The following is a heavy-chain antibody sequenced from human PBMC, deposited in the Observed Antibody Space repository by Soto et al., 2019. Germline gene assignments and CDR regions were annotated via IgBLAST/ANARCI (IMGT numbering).Heavy chain of an antibody. D-gene: IGHD3-3*01. J-gene: IGHJ4*02. CDR1: GYTFTSYS. CDR2: INAGNGNT. V-gene: IGHV1-3*01. CDR3: ARERTTIFGDFDY. Sequence: ASVKVSCKASGYTFTSYSMRWVRQAPGQRLEWMGWINAGNGNTKYSQKFQGRVTITRDTSASTAYMELSSLRSEDTAVYYCARERTTIFGDFDYWGQGTLVTVSS.